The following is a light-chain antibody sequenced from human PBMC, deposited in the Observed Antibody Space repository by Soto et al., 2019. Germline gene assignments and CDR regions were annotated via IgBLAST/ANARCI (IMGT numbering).Light chain of an antibody. Sequence: QSALTQVASVSGSPGQSITISCTGTSGDVGGHDYVSWYQQYPGKAPKLMIYNVNYRPSGVSNRFSGSKSGNTASLTISGLQAEDEANYYCSSYTNTNTVVFDGGTKVTDL. CDR2: NVN. CDR1: SGDVGGHDY. J-gene: IGLJ2*01. V-gene: IGLV2-14*03. CDR3: SSYTNTNTVV.